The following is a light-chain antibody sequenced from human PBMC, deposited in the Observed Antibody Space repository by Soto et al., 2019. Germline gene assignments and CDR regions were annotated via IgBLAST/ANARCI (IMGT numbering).Light chain of an antibody. J-gene: IGKJ4*01. CDR3: QQYNSYPS. CDR2: KAS. V-gene: IGKV1-5*03. CDR1: QSISGW. Sequence: DIQKTQSPSTLSASVGDRVTITCRASQSISGWLAWYQQKPGKAPKLLIYKASSLESGVPSRFSGSGSGTEFTLTISSLQPDDFATYYCQQYNSYPSFGGGTKVEIK.